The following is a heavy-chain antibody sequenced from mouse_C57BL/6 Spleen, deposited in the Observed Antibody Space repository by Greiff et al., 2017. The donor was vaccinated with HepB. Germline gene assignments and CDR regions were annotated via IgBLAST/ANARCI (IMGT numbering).Heavy chain of an antibody. CDR2: IRNKANGYTT. CDR1: GFTFTDYY. D-gene: IGHD1-1*01. J-gene: IGHJ4*01. CDR3: ARSITTVVAGMDY. V-gene: IGHV7-3*01. Sequence: EVNVVESGGGLVQPGGSLSLSCAASGFTFTDYYMSWVRQPPGKALEWLGFIRNKANGYTTEYSASVKGRFTISRDNSQSILYLQMNALRAEDSATYYCARSITTVVAGMDYWGQGTSVTVSS.